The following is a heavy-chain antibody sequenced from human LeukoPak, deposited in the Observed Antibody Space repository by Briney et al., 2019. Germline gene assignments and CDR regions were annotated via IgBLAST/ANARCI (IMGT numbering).Heavy chain of an antibody. Sequence: HSGRSLRLSCAASGFTFSSYAMHWVRQAPGKGLEWVAVISYDGSNKYYADSVKGRFTISRDNAKNSLYLQMNSLRAEDTAVYYCARGLYYYDSSGYYFGDWGQGTLVTVSS. CDR3: ARGLYYYDSSGYYFGD. J-gene: IGHJ4*02. CDR1: GFTFSSYA. D-gene: IGHD3-22*01. CDR2: ISYDGSNK. V-gene: IGHV3-30*04.